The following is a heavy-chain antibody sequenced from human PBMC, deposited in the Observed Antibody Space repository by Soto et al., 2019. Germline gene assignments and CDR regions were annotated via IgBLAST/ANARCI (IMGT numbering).Heavy chain of an antibody. CDR3: TLGSWSAETFDI. J-gene: IGHJ3*02. CDR2: ILPMLDIT. D-gene: IGHD6-13*01. CDR1: GGTFSTYT. Sequence: QVQLVQSGAEVKKPGSSVKVSCKASGGTFSTYTIIWVRQAPGQGLEWMGRILPMLDITNSAQRFQGRVTKTADQSTSTAYPELSSLRSEDTAVYYCTLGSWSAETFDIWGRGTMVTVSS. V-gene: IGHV1-69*02.